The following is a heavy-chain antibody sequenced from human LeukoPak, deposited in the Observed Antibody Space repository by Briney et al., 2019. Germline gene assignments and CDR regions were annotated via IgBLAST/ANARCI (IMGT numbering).Heavy chain of an antibody. J-gene: IGHJ4*02. V-gene: IGHV4-39*01. D-gene: IGHD6-6*01. Sequence: SETLSLTCAVSGGSIRSSSYYWGWIRQPPGKGLEWIGSIYYRGTTYYNPSLKSRVTISVDTSKNQFSLNLNSVTAADTAVYYCATQVGAARTYFDYWGQGTLVTVSS. CDR3: ATQVGAARTYFDY. CDR2: IYYRGTT. CDR1: GGSIRSSSYY.